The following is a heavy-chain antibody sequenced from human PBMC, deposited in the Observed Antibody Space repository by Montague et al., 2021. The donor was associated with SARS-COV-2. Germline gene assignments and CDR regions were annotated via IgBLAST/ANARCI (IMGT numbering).Heavy chain of an antibody. CDR3: ARTYYGGRPFDY. Sequence: PALVKPTQTLTLTCTFSGFSLSTSGMCVSWIRQPPGKALEWLARIDWDDDKYYSTSLKTRLTISKDTSKDQVVLTMTNMDPVDTATYYCARTYYGGRPFDYWGQGTLVTVSS. CDR1: GFSLSTSGMC. V-gene: IGHV2-70*11. CDR2: IDWDDDK. D-gene: IGHD4-23*01. J-gene: IGHJ4*02.